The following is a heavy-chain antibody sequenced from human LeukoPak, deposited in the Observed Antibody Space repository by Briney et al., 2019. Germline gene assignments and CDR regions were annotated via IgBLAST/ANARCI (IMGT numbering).Heavy chain of an antibody. CDR1: GLTFSTYW. J-gene: IGHJ4*02. CDR2: IKQDGSEK. CDR3: ARDGSPFDS. V-gene: IGHV3-7*01. D-gene: IGHD1-26*01. Sequence: PGGSLRLSCAASGLTFSTYWGNWVRQAPGKGLEWVANIKQDGSEKNYVDSVKGRFTISRDNAENSLYLQMNSLRVEDTAVYYCARDGSPFDSWGQGTLVTVSS.